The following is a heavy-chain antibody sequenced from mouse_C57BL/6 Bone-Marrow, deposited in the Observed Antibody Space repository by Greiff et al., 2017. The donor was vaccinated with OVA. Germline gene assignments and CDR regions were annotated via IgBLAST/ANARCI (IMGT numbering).Heavy chain of an antibody. CDR1: GYTFTSLG. Sequence: VQLQQFGAELARPGASVKLSCKASGYTFTSLGIRRVKQRTGQGLEWIGEIYPRSGNTYYNEKFQGKATLTADQSSSTAYMKLRSLTSEDYAVYFCALTGTGLDYWGRGTTLTVTS. CDR2: IYPRSGNT. D-gene: IGHD4-1*01. V-gene: IGHV1-81*01. CDR3: ALTGTGLDY. J-gene: IGHJ2*01.